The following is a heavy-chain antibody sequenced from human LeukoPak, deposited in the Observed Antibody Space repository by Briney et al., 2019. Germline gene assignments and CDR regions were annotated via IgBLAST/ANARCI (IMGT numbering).Heavy chain of an antibody. D-gene: IGHD4-17*01. CDR1: GLNFIDAW. J-gene: IGHJ5*02. CDR2: IKSIINGGTV. CDR3: THWKTYYGDYAT. V-gene: IGHV3-15*05. Sequence: GESLRLSCAVSGLNFIDAWISWARQAPGKGLEWVGRIKSIINGGTVDYAAPMKGRFFISRDDLENTVYLQMNSLRTEDTAEYYCTHWKTYYGDYATWGQGTLVTVSS.